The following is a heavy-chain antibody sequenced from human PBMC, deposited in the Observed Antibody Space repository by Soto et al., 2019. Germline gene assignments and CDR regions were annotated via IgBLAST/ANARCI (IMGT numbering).Heavy chain of an antibody. V-gene: IGHV3-9*01. J-gene: IGHJ4*02. CDR1: GFTFDDYA. Sequence: EVQLVESGGGLVQPGRSLRLSCAASGFTFDDYAMHWVRQVPGKGLEWVSSISWNSGSISYADSVKGRFTISRDNAKNSLYLKMNSLRAEDTALYYCAKDVGYSSGWYKSFDFWGQGTLVTVSS. CDR3: AKDVGYSSGWYKSFDF. CDR2: ISWNSGSI. D-gene: IGHD6-19*01.